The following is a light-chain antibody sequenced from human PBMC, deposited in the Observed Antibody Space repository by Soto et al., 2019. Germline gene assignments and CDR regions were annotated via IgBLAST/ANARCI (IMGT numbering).Light chain of an antibody. Sequence: DIQMTQSPSSLSASVGDRVTITCRASKGIRNALGWYQQKPGKAPKRLIYAASSLQSGVPSRFSGSGSGTEFTITISSLQPEDFATYYCLQHNSYPRTFGQGTKVEIK. CDR3: LQHNSYPRT. J-gene: IGKJ1*01. CDR1: KGIRNA. V-gene: IGKV1-17*01. CDR2: AAS.